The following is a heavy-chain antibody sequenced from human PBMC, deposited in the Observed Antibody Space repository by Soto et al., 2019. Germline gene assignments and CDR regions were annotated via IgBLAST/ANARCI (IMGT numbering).Heavy chain of an antibody. CDR3: ASRYLDHCFRSSWSAPYDY. J-gene: IGHJ4*02. V-gene: IGHV3-7*05. CDR1: GFTCSSLG. D-gene: IGHD6-13*01. CDR2: INQDGSEK. Sequence: EVQLVASGGGLVQPGGSLRLSCAASGFTCSSLGMSWARQAPGKGLEWVANINQDGSEKNYVDPVKGRVTTSRDNAKNSLHLQMNSLRAEDTAVYYCASRYLDHCFRSSWSAPYDYWGQGALVTVSS.